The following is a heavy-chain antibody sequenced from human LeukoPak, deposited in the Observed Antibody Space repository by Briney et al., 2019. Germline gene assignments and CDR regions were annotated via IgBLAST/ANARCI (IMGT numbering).Heavy chain of an antibody. D-gene: IGHD6-13*01. CDR1: GGSISSSSYY. CDR2: IYYSGST. CDR3: ARSRSPYSSREPFDP. Sequence: SETLSLTCTVSGGSISSSSYYWGWIRQPPGKGLEWIGSIYYSGSTYYNPSLKSRVTISVDTSKNQFSLKLSSVTAADTAVYYCARSRSPYSSREPFDPWGQGTLVTVSS. V-gene: IGHV4-39*07. J-gene: IGHJ5*02.